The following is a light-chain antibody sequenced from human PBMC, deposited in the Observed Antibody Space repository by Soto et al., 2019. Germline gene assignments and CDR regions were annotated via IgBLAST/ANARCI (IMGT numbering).Light chain of an antibody. J-gene: IGLJ1*01. V-gene: IGLV2-14*01. CDR1: SSDVGGYHY. Sequence: QSALTQPASVSGSPGQSITISCTGTSSDVGGYHYVSWYQQHPGKAPKLMIYDVSNRPSGVSNRFSGSKSGNTASLTISGLQAEDEADYYCSSYTSSSTPPYVFGTGTKLTVL. CDR3: SSYTSSSTPPYV. CDR2: DVS.